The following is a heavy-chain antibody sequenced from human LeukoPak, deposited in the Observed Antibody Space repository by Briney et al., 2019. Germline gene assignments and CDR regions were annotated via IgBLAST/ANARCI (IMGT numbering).Heavy chain of an antibody. CDR2: IKSKANSYAT. CDR3: TLSLLYSSSWYG. J-gene: IGHJ4*02. Sequence: GGSLRLSCAASGFTFSGPAMHWVRQASGKGLEWVGRIKSKANSYATAYAASVKGRFTISRDDSKNTAYLQMNSLKTEDTAVYYCTLSLLYSSSWYGWGQGTLVTVSS. V-gene: IGHV3-73*01. D-gene: IGHD6-13*01. CDR1: GFTFSGPA.